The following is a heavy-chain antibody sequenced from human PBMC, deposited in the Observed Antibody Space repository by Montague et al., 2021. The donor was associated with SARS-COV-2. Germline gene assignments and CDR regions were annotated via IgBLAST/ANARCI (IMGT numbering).Heavy chain of an antibody. CDR3: ARFETSKFYSSGMDV. CDR1: GFTFSSIS. CDR2: ISSESAYI. Sequence: SLRLSCAAPGFTFSSISMNWVRQAPGKRLEWVSSISSESAYIVYAESVRGRFTTSRDNAQNLLYLQMNSLRAEDTAVYYCARFETSKFYSSGMDVWGQGTTVTVSS. D-gene: IGHD2-15*01. J-gene: IGHJ6*02. V-gene: IGHV3-21*01.